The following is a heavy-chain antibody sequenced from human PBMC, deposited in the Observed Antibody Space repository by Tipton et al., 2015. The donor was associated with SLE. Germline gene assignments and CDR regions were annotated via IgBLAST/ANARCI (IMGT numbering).Heavy chain of an antibody. J-gene: IGHJ4*02. CDR3: ARGPYSSSWYHYFDY. V-gene: IGHV3-48*04. CDR1: GFTFSSYA. Sequence: SLRLSCAASGFTFSSYAMNWVRQAPGKGLEWVSYISSSGSTIYYADSVKGRFTISRDNAKNSLYLQMNSLRAEDTAVYYCARGPYSSSWYHYFDYWGQGTLVTVS. CDR2: ISSSGSTI. D-gene: IGHD6-13*01.